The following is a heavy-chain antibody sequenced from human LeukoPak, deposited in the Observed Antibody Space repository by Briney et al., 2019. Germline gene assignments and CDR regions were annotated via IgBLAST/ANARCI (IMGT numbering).Heavy chain of an antibody. D-gene: IGHD3-16*01. Sequence: GRIYTSGSPTYNPSLKSRVTMSVDTSKTQFSLKLSSVTAADTAVYYCARGGLPYYYYGTDVWGQGTTVTVSS. J-gene: IGHJ6*02. CDR2: IYTSGSP. V-gene: IGHV4-4*07. CDR3: ARGGLPYYYYGTDV.